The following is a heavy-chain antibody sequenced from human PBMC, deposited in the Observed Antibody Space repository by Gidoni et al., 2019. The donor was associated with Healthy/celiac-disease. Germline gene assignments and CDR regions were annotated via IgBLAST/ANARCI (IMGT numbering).Heavy chain of an antibody. CDR1: GFTVSSNY. CDR2: ICSGGST. Sequence: EVQLVESGGGLVQPGGYLRLSWAASGFTVSSNYMSWVRQAPGKGLEWVSVICSGGSTYYADSVKGRFTIARDNSKNTLYLQMNSLRAEDTAVYYCYYGSGSMGGYYGMDVWGQGTTVTVSS. J-gene: IGHJ6*02. V-gene: IGHV3-66*01. D-gene: IGHD3-10*01. CDR3: YYGSGSMGGYYGMDV.